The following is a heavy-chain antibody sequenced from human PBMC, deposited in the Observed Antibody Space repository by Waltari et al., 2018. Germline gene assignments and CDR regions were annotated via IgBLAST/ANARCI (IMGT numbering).Heavy chain of an antibody. D-gene: IGHD4-17*01. J-gene: IGHJ3*02. CDR1: GGSTSSSYN. CDR2: MYYTGGT. V-gene: IGHV4-39*01. Sequence: QLQLQESGPGLVKPSETLSLHCTSSGGSTSSSYNRAWGRQPPGKGLEWVGTMYYTGGTYNNPSLESRLTMSIDTSKNQFSLKLSSVTASDTAFYYCVRPGSTVTPRAFDIWGQGIKVTVSS. CDR3: VRPGSTVTPRAFDI.